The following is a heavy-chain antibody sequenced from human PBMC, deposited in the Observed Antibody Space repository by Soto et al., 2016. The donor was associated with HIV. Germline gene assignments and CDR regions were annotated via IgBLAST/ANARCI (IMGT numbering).Heavy chain of an antibody. CDR2: ISAYNGNT. J-gene: IGHJ3*02. D-gene: IGHD2-2*01. V-gene: IGHV1-18*01. CDR1: GYTFTSYG. Sequence: QVQLVQSGAEVKKPGASVKVSCKASGYTFTSYGISWVRQAPGQGLEWMGWISAYNGNTNYAQKLQGRVTMTTDTSTSTACMELRSLRSDDTAVYYCARDRSIRVVVPAAPDAFDIWGQGTMVTVSS. CDR3: ARDRSIRVVVPAAPDAFDI.